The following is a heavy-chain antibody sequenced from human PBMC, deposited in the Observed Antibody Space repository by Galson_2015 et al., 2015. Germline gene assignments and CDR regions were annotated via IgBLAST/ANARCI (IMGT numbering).Heavy chain of an antibody. CDR1: GFTFSTYS. D-gene: IGHD1-1*01. V-gene: IGHV3-48*02. Sequence: SLRLSCAASGFTFSTYSMNWVRQAPGKGLEWVSYINRDSISYADSVRGRFTISRDSAKNSLYLQMNNLRDEDTAVYYCARDHNWGFDYWGQGTLVTVSS. CDR2: INRDSI. CDR3: ARDHNWGFDY. J-gene: IGHJ4*02.